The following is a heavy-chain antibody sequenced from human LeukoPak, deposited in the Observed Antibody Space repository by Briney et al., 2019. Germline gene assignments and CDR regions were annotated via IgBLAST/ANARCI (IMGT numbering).Heavy chain of an antibody. J-gene: IGHJ3*02. D-gene: IGHD4-11*01. Sequence: GGSLRLSCAASGFTFSSYSMNWVRQAPGKGLEWVSYISTSSRTIYYADSVEGRFTISRDNAKNSLYLQMNSLRAEDTAVYYCARDTGREDAFDIWGQGTMVTVSS. V-gene: IGHV3-48*04. CDR2: ISTSSRTI. CDR3: ARDTGREDAFDI. CDR1: GFTFSSYS.